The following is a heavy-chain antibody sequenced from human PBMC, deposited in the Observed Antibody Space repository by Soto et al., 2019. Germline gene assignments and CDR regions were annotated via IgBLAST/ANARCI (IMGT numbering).Heavy chain of an antibody. J-gene: IGHJ6*02. CDR3: ARATSSSRWPYYYYGMDV. V-gene: IGHV3-48*01. D-gene: IGHD6-13*01. Sequence: EVQLVESGGGLVQPGGSLRLSCAASGFTFSSYSMNWVRQAPGKGLEWVSYISSSSSTIYYADSVKGRFTISRDNSKNTLYLQMNSLRAEDTAVYYCARATSSSRWPYYYYGMDVWGQGTTVTASS. CDR1: GFTFSSYS. CDR2: ISSSSSTI.